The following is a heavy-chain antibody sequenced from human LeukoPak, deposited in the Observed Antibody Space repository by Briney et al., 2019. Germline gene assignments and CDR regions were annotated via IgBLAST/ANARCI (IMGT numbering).Heavy chain of an antibody. J-gene: IGHJ4*02. Sequence: PSGTLSLTCAVSGGSITSSNWWSWVRQPPGKGLEWIGEISHSGSTNYNPSLKSRVTISVDTSKNQFSLKLSSVTAADTAVYYCARDPVGPGGFFDYWGQGTLVTVSS. CDR1: GGSITSSNW. CDR3: ARDPVGPGGFFDY. D-gene: IGHD1-26*01. CDR2: ISHSGST. V-gene: IGHV4-4*02.